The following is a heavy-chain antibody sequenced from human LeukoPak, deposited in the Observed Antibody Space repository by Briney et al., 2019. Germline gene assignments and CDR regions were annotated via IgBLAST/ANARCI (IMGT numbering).Heavy chain of an antibody. D-gene: IGHD6-13*01. CDR3: ARDSLAYSSSWYPVDY. CDR1: GGTFSSYA. V-gene: IGHV1-69*13. CDR2: IIPIFGTA. Sequence: SVKVSCKASGGTFSSYAISWVRQAPGQGLEWMGGIIPIFGTANYAQKFQGRATITADESTSTAYMELSSLRAEDTAVYYCARDSLAYSSSWYPVDYWGQGTLVTVSS. J-gene: IGHJ4*02.